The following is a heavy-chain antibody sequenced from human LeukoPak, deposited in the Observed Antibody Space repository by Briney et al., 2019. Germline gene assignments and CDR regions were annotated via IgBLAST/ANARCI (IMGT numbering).Heavy chain of an antibody. Sequence: PGGSLRLSCAASGFTFSSYWMSGVRQAPGKGLEWVANIKQDGSEKYYVDSVKGRFTISRDNAKNSLYLQMNSLRAEDTAVYYCAREISGSYDYFDYWGQGTLVTVSS. CDR1: GFTFSSYW. V-gene: IGHV3-7*01. CDR2: IKQDGSEK. J-gene: IGHJ4*02. D-gene: IGHD1-26*01. CDR3: AREISGSYDYFDY.